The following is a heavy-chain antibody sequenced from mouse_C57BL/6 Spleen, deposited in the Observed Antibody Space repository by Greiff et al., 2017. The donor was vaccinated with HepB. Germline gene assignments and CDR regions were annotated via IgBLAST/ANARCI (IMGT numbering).Heavy chain of an antibody. D-gene: IGHD3-3*01. Sequence: VKLKQPGAELVKPGASVKLSCKASGYTFTSYWMHWVKQRPGQGLEWIGMIHPNSGSTNYNEKFKSKATLTVDKSSSTAYMQLSSLTSEDSAVYYCASSGTDFDYWGQGTTLTVSS. CDR3: ASSGTDFDY. V-gene: IGHV1-64*01. CDR1: GYTFTSYW. J-gene: IGHJ2*01. CDR2: IHPNSGST.